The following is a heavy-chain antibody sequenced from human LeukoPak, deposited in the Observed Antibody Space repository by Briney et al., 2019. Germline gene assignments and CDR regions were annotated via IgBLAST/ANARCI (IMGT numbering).Heavy chain of an antibody. CDR3: ASRYGGNAFGY. CDR1: GFTYSSYE. J-gene: IGHJ4*02. CDR2: ISSSGSTI. V-gene: IGHV3-48*03. Sequence: HSGGSLRLFCAPSGFTYSSYEMIWLRQAPGKGLEGVSYISSSGSTIYYADSVKGRFTISRDNAKNSLYLQMNSLRAEDTAVYYCASRYGGNAFGYWGQGTLVTVSS. D-gene: IGHD4-23*01.